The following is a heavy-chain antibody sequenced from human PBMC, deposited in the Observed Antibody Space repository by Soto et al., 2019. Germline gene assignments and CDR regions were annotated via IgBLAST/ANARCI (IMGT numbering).Heavy chain of an antibody. V-gene: IGHV4-31*03. D-gene: IGHD2-15*01. CDR1: GGSISSGGYY. Sequence: QVQLQESGPGLVKPSQTLSLTCTVSGGSISSGGYYWSWIRQHPGKGLEWIGSIYYSGSTYYNPCLKSRVTISEDKSNHQFSLKPTSVTAADTAVYYCPGGVVHWGQGTLVTVSS. CDR3: PGGVVH. CDR2: IYYSGST. J-gene: IGHJ4*02.